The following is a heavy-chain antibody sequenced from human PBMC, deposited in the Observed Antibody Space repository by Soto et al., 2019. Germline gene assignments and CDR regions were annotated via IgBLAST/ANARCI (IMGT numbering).Heavy chain of an antibody. V-gene: IGHV1-18*04. J-gene: IGHJ4*02. CDR1: GYTFTSYG. CDR3: ARVDIPDATLPVLDY. Sequence: QVQLVQSGAEVKKPGASVKVSCKASGYTFTSYGISWVRQAPGQGLEWMGWISAYNGNTNYAQKLQGRVTMTTDTSTSKAYIELRSLRTDDTAVYYCARVDIPDATLPVLDYWGQGTLVTVSS. CDR2: ISAYNGNT. D-gene: IGHD2-2*01.